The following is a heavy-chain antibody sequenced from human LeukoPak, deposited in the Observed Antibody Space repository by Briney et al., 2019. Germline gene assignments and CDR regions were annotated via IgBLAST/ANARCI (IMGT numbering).Heavy chain of an antibody. Sequence: SETLSLTCAVYGGSFSDFYWSWIRQPPGKGLEWVGEINHSGSTNYNPSLKSRVTISVDTSKNQFSLKLSSVTAADTAVYYCARSRGITRMVWFDPWGQGTLVTVSS. D-gene: IGHD2-2*01. CDR1: GGSFSDFY. CDR2: INHSGST. J-gene: IGHJ5*02. CDR3: ARSRGITRMVWFDP. V-gene: IGHV4-34*01.